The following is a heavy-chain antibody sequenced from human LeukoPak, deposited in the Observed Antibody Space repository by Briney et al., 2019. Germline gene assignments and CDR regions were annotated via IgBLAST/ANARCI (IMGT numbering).Heavy chain of an antibody. CDR2: IYYSGST. J-gene: IGHJ3*02. CDR1: GGSISSYY. D-gene: IGHD6-13*01. V-gene: IGHV4-59*08. CDR3: ARRTSSWSKDALDI. Sequence: SETLSLTCTVSGGSISSYYWSWIRQPPGKGLEWIGYIYYSGSTNYNPSLKSRVTISVDTSKNQFSLKLSSVTAADTAVYYCARRTSSWSKDALDIWGQGTMVTVSS.